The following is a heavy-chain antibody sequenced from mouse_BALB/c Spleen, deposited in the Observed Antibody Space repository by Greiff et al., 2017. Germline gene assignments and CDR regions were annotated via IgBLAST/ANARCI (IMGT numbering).Heavy chain of an antibody. J-gene: IGHJ2*01. CDR3: ARDPSYYGSSSDY. V-gene: IGHV14-3*02. Sequence: EVQLQQSGAELVKPGASVKLSCTASGFNIKDTYMHWVKQRPEQGLEWIGRIDPANGNTKYDPKFQGKATITADTSSNTAYLQLSSLTSEDTAVYYCARDPSYYGSSSDYWGQGTTLTVAA. D-gene: IGHD1-1*01. CDR1: GFNIKDTY. CDR2: IDPANGNT.